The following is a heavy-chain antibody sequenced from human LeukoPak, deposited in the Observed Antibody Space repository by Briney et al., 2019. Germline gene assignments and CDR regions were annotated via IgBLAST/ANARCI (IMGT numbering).Heavy chain of an antibody. CDR1: GYSISSGYY. J-gene: IGHJ4*02. D-gene: IGHD3-16*01. V-gene: IGHV4-38-2*02. CDR3: ARDEALGNCFDY. Sequence: SETLSLTCTVSGYSISSGYYWGWIRQPPGKGLEWIGSIYYSGSTYYNPSLKSRVTISVDTSKNQFSLKLSSVTAADTAVYYCARDEALGNCFDYWGQGTLVTVSS. CDR2: IYYSGST.